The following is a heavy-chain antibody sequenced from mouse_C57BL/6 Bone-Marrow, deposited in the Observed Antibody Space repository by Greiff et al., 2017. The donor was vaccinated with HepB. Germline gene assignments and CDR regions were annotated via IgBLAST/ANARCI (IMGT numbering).Heavy chain of an antibody. V-gene: IGHV10-3*01. D-gene: IGHD2-3*01. J-gene: IGHJ4*01. Sequence: EVQLQQSGGGLVQPKGSLKLSCAASGFTFNTYAMHWVRQAPGKGLEWVARIRSKSSNYATYYADSVKDRFTISRDDSQSMLYLQMNNLKTEDTAMYYCVRDSRWLWDGYYEDYAMDYWGQGTSVTVSS. CDR3: VRDSRWLWDGYYEDYAMDY. CDR1: GFTFNTYA. CDR2: IRSKSSNYAT.